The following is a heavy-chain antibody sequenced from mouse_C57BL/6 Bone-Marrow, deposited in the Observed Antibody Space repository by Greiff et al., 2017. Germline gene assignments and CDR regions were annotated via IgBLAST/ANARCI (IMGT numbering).Heavy chain of an antibody. D-gene: IGHD2-1*01. CDR1: GYSFTSYY. J-gene: IGHJ2*01. V-gene: IGHV1-66*01. Sequence: VQLQQSGPELVKPGASVKISCKASGYSFTSYYIHWVKQRPGQGLEWIGWIYPGSGNTKYNEKFKGKATLTADTSSSTAYMQLSSLTSEDSAVYYCARWGGNYGGDYWGQGTTLTVSS. CDR2: IYPGSGNT. CDR3: ARWGGNYGGDY.